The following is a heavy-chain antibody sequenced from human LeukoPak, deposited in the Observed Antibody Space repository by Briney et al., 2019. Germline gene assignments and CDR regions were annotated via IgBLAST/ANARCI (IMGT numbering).Heavy chain of an antibody. V-gene: IGHV3-21*04. CDR3: ARDDGDSDY. CDR1: GFTFSSYT. J-gene: IGHJ4*02. CDR2: ITSSSRDI. D-gene: IGHD4-17*01. Sequence: PGGSLRLSCTASGFTFSSYTMNWVRQAPGKGLEWVSSITSSSRDIYYGDSVKGRFTISRDNAKNSLFLQMNSLRAEDTAVYYCARDDGDSDYWGQGTLVTVSS.